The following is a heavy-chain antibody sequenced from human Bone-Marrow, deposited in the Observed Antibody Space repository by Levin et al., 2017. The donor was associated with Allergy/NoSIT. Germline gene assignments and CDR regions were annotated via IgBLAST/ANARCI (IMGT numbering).Heavy chain of an antibody. CDR1: GGSISSGGYY. CDR2: IYYSGST. V-gene: IGHV4-31*03. CDR3: ARSQPPGMVGETGWFDP. D-gene: IGHD1-26*01. Sequence: HSQTLSLTCTVSGGSISSGGYYWSWIRQHPGKGLEWIGYIYYSGSTYYNPSLKSRVTISVDTSKNQFSLKLSSVTAADTAVYYCARSQPPGMVGETGWFDPWGQGTLVTVSS. J-gene: IGHJ5*02.